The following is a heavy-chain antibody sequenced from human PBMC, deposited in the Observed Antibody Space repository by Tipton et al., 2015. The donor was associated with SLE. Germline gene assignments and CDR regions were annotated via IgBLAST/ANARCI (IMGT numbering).Heavy chain of an antibody. D-gene: IGHD2-21*02. CDR3: ASVVTAFEY. J-gene: IGHJ4*02. CDR1: GFTFSDYY. CDR2: ISSSGSTI. V-gene: IGHV3-11*01. Sequence: AVSGFTFSDYYMTWIRQAPGKGLEWVSYISSSGSTIYYADSVKGRFTISRDNAKNSLYLQMNSLRAEDTAVHYCASVVTAFEYWGQGTLVTVSS.